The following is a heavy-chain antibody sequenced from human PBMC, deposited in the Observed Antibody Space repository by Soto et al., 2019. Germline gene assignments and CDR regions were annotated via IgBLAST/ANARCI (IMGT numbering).Heavy chain of an antibody. J-gene: IGHJ4*02. CDR1: GGSFTTYA. V-gene: IGHV1-69*01. CDR2: LIPLFGTP. CDR3: ARVAEEELAGASFYDY. D-gene: IGHD6-19*01. Sequence: QVQLVQSGAEVKKTGSSVRVSCKASGGSFTTYAINWMRQAPGQGLEWMGGLIPLFGTPNYAQKFQGRLTITEDESTSTAHMELSSLRSEDTAVYYCARVAEEELAGASFYDYWGQGTLVTVSS.